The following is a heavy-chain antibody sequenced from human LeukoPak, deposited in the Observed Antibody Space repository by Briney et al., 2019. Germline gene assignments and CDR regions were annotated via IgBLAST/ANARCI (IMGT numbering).Heavy chain of an antibody. V-gene: IGHV4-39*07. J-gene: IGHJ4*02. CDR1: GGSISSSNYY. D-gene: IGHD3-10*01. CDR2: IHYSGNT. CDR3: ARVNYGSATKEDY. Sequence: PSETLSLTCTVSGGSISSSNYYWGWIRQPPGKGLEWIGTIHYSGNTYYNPSLKSRVTISVDTSENQFSLKLSSVTAADTAVYYCARVNYGSATKEDYWGQGTLVTVSS.